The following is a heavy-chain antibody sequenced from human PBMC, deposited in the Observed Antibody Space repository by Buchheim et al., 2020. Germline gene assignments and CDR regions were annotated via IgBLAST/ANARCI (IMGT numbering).Heavy chain of an antibody. CDR2: ISAGGGNT. Sequence: EVQLLEPGGGLVQPGGSLRLSCAASGLTFSTYAMSWVRQAPGKGLECVSAISAGGGNTYYADSVKGRFTISRDNSKNTVYLQMNSLRAEDTAAYYCANRRDYFDYWGQGTL. CDR3: ANRRDYFDY. V-gene: IGHV3-23*01. J-gene: IGHJ4*02. CDR1: GLTFSTYA.